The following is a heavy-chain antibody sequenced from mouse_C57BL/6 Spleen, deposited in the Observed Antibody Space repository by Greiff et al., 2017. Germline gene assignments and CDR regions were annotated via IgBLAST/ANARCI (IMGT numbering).Heavy chain of an antibody. Sequence: VHLVESGPGLVAPSQSLSITCTVSGFSFTSYGVDWVRQPPGKGLEWLGGIWSGGSTNYNSALMSRMSISKDNSKSQVFLKRNRLQTDDTAMYCCTERLGGWAMDYWGQGTSVTVSS. CDR2: IWSGGST. J-gene: IGHJ4*01. CDR1: GFSFTSYG. D-gene: IGHD4-1*01. V-gene: IGHV2-9*01. CDR3: TERLGGWAMDY.